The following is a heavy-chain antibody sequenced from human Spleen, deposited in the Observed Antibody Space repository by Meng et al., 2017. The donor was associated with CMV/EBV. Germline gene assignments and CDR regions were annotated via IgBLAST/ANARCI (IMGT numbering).Heavy chain of an antibody. J-gene: IGHJ4*02. CDR2: IYNSGSA. D-gene: IGHD2-2*01. Sequence: SETLSLTCTVSGGSISTYYWSWIRQPPGKGLEWIGYIYNSGSANYNPSLXSRVTISVDTSKNQFSLKLNSVTTADTAVYYCARVGPASARGNFDFWGRGTLVTVSS. CDR3: ARVGPASARGNFDF. V-gene: IGHV4-59*01. CDR1: GGSISTYY.